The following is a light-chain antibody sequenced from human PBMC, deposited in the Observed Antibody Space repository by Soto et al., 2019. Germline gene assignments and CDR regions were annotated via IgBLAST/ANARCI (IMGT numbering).Light chain of an antibody. V-gene: IGLV2-8*01. CDR3: SSYAGSNTWGTWV. J-gene: IGLJ3*02. CDR2: EVS. CDR1: SSDVGGYNY. Sequence: QSALTQPPSASGSPGQSVTIPCTGTSSDVGGYNYVSWYQQHPGKAPKLMIYEVSKRPSGVPDRFSGSKSGNTASLTVSGLQAEDEADYYCSSYAGSNTWGTWVFGGGTKLTVL.